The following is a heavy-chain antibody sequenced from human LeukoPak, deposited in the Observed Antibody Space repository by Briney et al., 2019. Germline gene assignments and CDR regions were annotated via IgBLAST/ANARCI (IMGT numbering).Heavy chain of an antibody. Sequence: GESLKISCKGSGYNFTTFWIGWVRQMPGKGLEWMGIIHPGDSDTRYGPSFQGQVTISADKSISTASLQWSSLKASDTAMYYCARHDVCSSTRCYNTYDIWGQGTMVTVSS. CDR2: IHPGDSDT. V-gene: IGHV5-51*01. D-gene: IGHD2-2*02. CDR1: GYNFTTFW. CDR3: ARHDVCSSTRCYNTYDI. J-gene: IGHJ3*02.